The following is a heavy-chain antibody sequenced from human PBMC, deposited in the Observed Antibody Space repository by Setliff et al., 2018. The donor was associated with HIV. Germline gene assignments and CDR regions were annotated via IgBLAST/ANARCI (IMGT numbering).Heavy chain of an antibody. J-gene: IGHJ5*02. CDR3: AKEGNSVDNWLDP. CDR2: IYHTGKT. D-gene: IGHD1-26*01. V-gene: IGHV4-31*03. CDR1: GDPIFIGGYY. Sequence: TLSLTCTVSGDPIFIGGYYWSWIRQHPGGGLEWIGYIYHTGKTYYNPSLQSRIIMSLDMSQNQFSLKLSSVTAADTAAYYCAKEGNSVDNWLDPWGPGTLVTVSS.